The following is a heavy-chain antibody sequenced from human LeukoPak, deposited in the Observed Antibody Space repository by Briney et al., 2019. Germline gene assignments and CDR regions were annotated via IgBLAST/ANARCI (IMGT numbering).Heavy chain of an antibody. CDR3: VRDGYSGGAFDI. J-gene: IGHJ3*02. Sequence: ASVKVSCKASRYTLTGHYMHSVRQTPGQRVEWMGWIYPKSGCTNYAQKFQSRVTMTRDTSITTAFMELNILKSDDTAVYYCVRDGYSGGAFDIWGQGTMVTVSS. CDR2: IYPKSGCT. V-gene: IGHV1-2*02. D-gene: IGHD5-12*01. CDR1: RYTLTGHY.